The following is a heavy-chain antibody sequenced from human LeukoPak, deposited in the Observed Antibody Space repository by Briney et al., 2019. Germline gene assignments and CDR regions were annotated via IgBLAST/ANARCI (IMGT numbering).Heavy chain of an antibody. CDR2: INPDGITT. CDR1: GFTFSTYW. Sequence: GGSLILSCAASGFTFSTYWMHWVRQAPGKGLEWVSRINPDGITTTCADSVKGRFTISRDNAKNTLFLQMNSLRAEDTAVYYCARDYYYGMDVWGQGTTITVSS. V-gene: IGHV3-74*01. J-gene: IGHJ6*02. CDR3: ARDYYYGMDV.